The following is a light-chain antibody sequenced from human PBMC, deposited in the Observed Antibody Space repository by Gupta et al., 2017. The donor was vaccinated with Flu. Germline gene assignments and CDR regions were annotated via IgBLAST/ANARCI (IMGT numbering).Light chain of an antibody. CDR1: QSLNNW. J-gene: IGKJ1*01. CDR2: RAS. Sequence: DLHMTQSPSTLSASVGDRVTITCRASQSLNNWLSWYQQKSGKAPKLLIYRASGLESGVPPRFSGSGSGTQYTLTINNLQPEDSATYYCQQYNSDAWTFGQGTKVE. V-gene: IGKV1-5*03. CDR3: QQYNSDAWT.